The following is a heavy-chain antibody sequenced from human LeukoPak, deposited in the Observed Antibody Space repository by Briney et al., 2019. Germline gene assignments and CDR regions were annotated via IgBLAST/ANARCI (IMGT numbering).Heavy chain of an antibody. CDR1: GFTFSSYW. Sequence: GGSLRLSCAASGFTFSSYWMYWVRQAPGKGLVWVSRINSDESSTSYADSVKGRFTISRDNAKNTLYLQMNSLRAEDTAVYYCARRSCSSTSCYWYYYYGMDVWGQGTTVTVSS. J-gene: IGHJ6*02. CDR2: INSDESST. V-gene: IGHV3-74*01. CDR3: ARRSCSSTSCYWYYYYGMDV. D-gene: IGHD2-2*01.